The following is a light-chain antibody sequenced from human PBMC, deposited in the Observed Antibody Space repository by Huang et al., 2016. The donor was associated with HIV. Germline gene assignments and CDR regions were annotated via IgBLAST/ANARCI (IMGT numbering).Light chain of an antibody. V-gene: IGKV3-11*01. CDR2: DTN. CDR3: QQRTDWPT. CDR1: QTFDNH. J-gene: IGKJ4*01. Sequence: EIVLTQSPAAVSWYPGERATLYCRASQTFDNHLAWYQQKPGQPPRLIIYDTNNRVTGIPARFSGGGSGTPFTLNITNLQPDDSAVYFCQQRTDWPTFGGGTKVEF.